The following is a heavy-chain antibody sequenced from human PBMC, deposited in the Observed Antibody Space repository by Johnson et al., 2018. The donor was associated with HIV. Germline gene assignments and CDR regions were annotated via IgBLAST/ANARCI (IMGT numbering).Heavy chain of an antibody. J-gene: IGHJ3*02. CDR1: GFTFSRYG. CDR2: IRYDGSNK. CDR3: AKDWGIAAAGTDAFDI. D-gene: IGHD6-13*01. V-gene: IGHV3-30*02. Sequence: VQLVESGGGVVQTGGSLRLSCAASGFTFSRYGMHWVRQAPGKGLEWVAFIRYDGSNKYSADSVKGRFTISRDNSKNTLYLQMNSLRAEDTAVYYCAKDWGIAAAGTDAFDIWGQGTMVTVSS.